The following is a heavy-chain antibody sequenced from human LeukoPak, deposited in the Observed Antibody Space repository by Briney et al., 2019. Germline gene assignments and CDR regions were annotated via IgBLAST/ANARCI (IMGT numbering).Heavy chain of an antibody. Sequence: PSETLSLTCAVYGGSFTDYHWRWSWIRQPPGKGLERIGEINHSGTTNYNPSLKSRVTMSVDTSKNQFSLKLSSVTAADTAVYYCAREGIYGSGNYYNVGFDYWGQGTLVTVSS. CDR2: INHSGTT. V-gene: IGHV4-34*01. J-gene: IGHJ4*02. CDR1: GGSFTDYH. CDR3: AREGIYGSGNYYNVGFDY. D-gene: IGHD3-10*01.